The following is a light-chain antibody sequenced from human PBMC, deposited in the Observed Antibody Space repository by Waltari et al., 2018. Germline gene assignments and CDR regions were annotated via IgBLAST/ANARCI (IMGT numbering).Light chain of an antibody. CDR3: YHVVT. CDR1: QNIGNY. J-gene: IGKJ3*01. Sequence: DIQMTQSPSSLSASGGDRLTITCRASQNIGNYVNWYQQKPGKAPKLLVYVASSLQSGVPSRFSGSGSGTDFALTISSLPPEDFATYYCYHVVTFGPGTRVDIK. CDR2: VAS. V-gene: IGKV1-39*01.